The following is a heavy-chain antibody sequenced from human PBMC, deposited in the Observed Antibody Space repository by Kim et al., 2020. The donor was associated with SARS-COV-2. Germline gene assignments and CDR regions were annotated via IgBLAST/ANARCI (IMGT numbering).Heavy chain of an antibody. Sequence: GGSLRLSCAASGFTFSSYAMHWVRQAPGKGLEWVAVISYDGSNKYYADSVKGRFTISRDNSKNTLYLQMNSLRAEDTAVYYCARDLTLLWFGELTYGMDVWGQGTTVTVSS. V-gene: IGHV3-30*04. CDR2: ISYDGSNK. D-gene: IGHD3-10*01. CDR1: GFTFSSYA. J-gene: IGHJ6*02. CDR3: ARDLTLLWFGELTYGMDV.